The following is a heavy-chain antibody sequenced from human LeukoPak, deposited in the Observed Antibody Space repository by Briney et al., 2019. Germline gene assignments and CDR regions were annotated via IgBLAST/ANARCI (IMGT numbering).Heavy chain of an antibody. CDR2: TYSGGRT. Sequence: GGSLRLSCAASGFSVSSNYITWVRQAPGKGLEWVSVTYSGGRTYYADSVKGRFTISRDNSKNALNLQMHNLRAEDTAVYYCARGGTLWFGEFFTSGDAFDIWGQGTMVTVSS. D-gene: IGHD3-10*01. CDR3: ARGGTLWFGEFFTSGDAFDI. J-gene: IGHJ3*02. CDR1: GFSVSSNY. V-gene: IGHV3-53*01.